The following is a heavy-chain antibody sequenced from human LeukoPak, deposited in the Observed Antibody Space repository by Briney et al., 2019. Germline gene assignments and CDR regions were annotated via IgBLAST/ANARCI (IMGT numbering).Heavy chain of an antibody. CDR3: AKGQRLGITMIVVVITTPTYFDY. Sequence: GGSLRLSCVDSGFTFTNAWMSWVRQAPGKGLEWIGRIKSKTDGETTNYAEPVRGRFTISRDDSKSAVYLQMNSLKIEDTAVYYCAKGQRLGITMIVVVITTPTYFDYWGQGTLVTVSS. D-gene: IGHD3-22*01. CDR2: IKSKTDGETT. V-gene: IGHV3-15*01. J-gene: IGHJ4*02. CDR1: GFTFTNAW.